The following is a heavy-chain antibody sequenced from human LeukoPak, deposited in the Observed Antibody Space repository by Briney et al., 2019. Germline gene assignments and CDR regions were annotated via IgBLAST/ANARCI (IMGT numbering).Heavy chain of an antibody. D-gene: IGHD6-13*01. Sequence: SETLSLTGTVSGGSISSYYWSWIRQPPGKGLEWIGYIYYSGSTNYNPSLKSRVTISVDTSKNQFSLKLSSVTAADTAVYYCARDRGSSWRNDAFDIWGQGTMVTVSS. J-gene: IGHJ3*02. CDR2: IYYSGST. CDR3: ARDRGSSWRNDAFDI. V-gene: IGHV4-59*01. CDR1: GGSISSYY.